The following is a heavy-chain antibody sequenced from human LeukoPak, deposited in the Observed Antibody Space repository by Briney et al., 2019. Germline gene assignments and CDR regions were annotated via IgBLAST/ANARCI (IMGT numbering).Heavy chain of an antibody. Sequence: GGSLRLSCAASGFTFSSYWMSWGRQAPGQGLEWVANIKQDGSEKNYVDSLKGRFTISRDNAKNSLYLQMNSLIAEAAAVDYCARNWSGSGLYYFDYWGQGTLVTVSS. D-gene: IGHD3-3*01. CDR2: IKQDGSEK. CDR1: GFTFSSYW. J-gene: IGHJ4*02. V-gene: IGHV3-7*01. CDR3: ARNWSGSGLYYFDY.